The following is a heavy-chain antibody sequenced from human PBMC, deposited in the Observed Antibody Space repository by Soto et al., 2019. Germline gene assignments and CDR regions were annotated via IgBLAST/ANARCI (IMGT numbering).Heavy chain of an antibody. Sequence: GGSLRLSCAASGFSFSSYWMSWVRQAPGKGLEWVANIKQDGSEKYYVDSVKGRFSISRDDASNSLYLQLNSLRAEDTAVYYCARGSSYYYHSGTSKNLYYYYMGVWGKGTTVTVSS. V-gene: IGHV3-7*01. CDR3: ARGSSYYYHSGTSKNLYYYYMGV. CDR2: IKQDGSEK. CDR1: GFSFSSYW. D-gene: IGHD3-10*01. J-gene: IGHJ6*03.